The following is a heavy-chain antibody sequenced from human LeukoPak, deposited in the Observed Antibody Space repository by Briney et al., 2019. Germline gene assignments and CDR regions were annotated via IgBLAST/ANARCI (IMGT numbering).Heavy chain of an antibody. J-gene: IGHJ3*02. D-gene: IGHD2-21*02. V-gene: IGHV4-39*01. CDR2: VFHSGTT. CDR1: GGSISSNSYN. CDR3: ARHRVVTTDAFDI. Sequence: DPSETLSLTCTVSGGSISSNSYNWAWTRQPPGKDLEWIGSVFHSGTTYYNPSLENRLAMFVDTSENQFSLRLTSVTAADTAVYYCARHRVVTTDAFDIWGQGTKVTVSS.